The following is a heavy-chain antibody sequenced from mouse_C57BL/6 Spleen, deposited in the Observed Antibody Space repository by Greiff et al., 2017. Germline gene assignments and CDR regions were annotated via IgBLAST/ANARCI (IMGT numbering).Heavy chain of an antibody. Sequence: VQLKESGAELVRPGASVKLSCTASGFNIKDDYMHWVKQRPEQGLEWIGWIDPENGDTEYASKFQGKATITADTSSNTAYLQLSSLTAEDTAVYYCTVYGRRSWFAYWGQGTLVTVSA. CDR2: IDPENGDT. CDR3: TVYGRRSWFAY. CDR1: GFNIKDDY. V-gene: IGHV14-4*01. J-gene: IGHJ3*01. D-gene: IGHD1-1*01.